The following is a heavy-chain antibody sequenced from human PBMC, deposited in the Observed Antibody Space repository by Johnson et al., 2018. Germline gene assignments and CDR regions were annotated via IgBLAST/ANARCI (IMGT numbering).Heavy chain of an antibody. Sequence: QVQLVQSGAEVKKPGSSVKVSCKTSGGSFSSNSISWVRQAPGQGLEWMGGIIPIFGTTNYAQKFQGRVTITADESPSTAYMELRSLRANDTAVYYCAGDMVREVITFYYYGMDVWGQGTTVTVSS. CDR3: AGDMVREVITFYYYGMDV. D-gene: IGHD3-10*01. CDR2: IIPIFGTT. CDR1: GGSFSSNS. V-gene: IGHV1-69*01. J-gene: IGHJ6*02.